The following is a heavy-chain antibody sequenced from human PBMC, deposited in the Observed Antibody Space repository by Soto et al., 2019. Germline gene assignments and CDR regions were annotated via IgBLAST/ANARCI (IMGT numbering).Heavy chain of an antibody. CDR1: GGSISSSSYY. D-gene: IGHD3-10*01. Sequence: QLLESGPGLVKPSETLSLTCTVSGGSISSSSYYWGWIRQPPGKGLEWIGSIYYSGSTYYNPSLKSRVTISVDTSKNQFSLKLSSVTAADTAVYYCARQATLVTMVRGVMRWFDPWGQGTLVTVSS. V-gene: IGHV4-39*01. J-gene: IGHJ5*02. CDR3: ARQATLVTMVRGVMRWFDP. CDR2: IYYSGST.